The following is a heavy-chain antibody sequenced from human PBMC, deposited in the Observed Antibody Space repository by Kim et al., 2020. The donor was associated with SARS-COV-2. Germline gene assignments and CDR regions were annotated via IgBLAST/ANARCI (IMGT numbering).Heavy chain of an antibody. Sequence: YAASLKSRFTISRYNTQTPVYLQMNSLIAEDTATYYCVVQPPPVYRTWDYWGQGTLVTVSS. J-gene: IGHJ4*02. V-gene: IGHV3-23*01. CDR3: VVQPPPVYRTWDY. D-gene: IGHD1-20*01.